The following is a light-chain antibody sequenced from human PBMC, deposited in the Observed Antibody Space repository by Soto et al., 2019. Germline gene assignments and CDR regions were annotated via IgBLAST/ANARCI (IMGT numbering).Light chain of an antibody. V-gene: IGKV1-27*01. Sequence: IKMTQGKSFLSASVGVRDTMACRANQDISYYLAWYQQKQGKVPKLLIYAASTLQSGVPSRFSGSGSGTDFTLTISSLQPVDFATYYCQQVNIYPISFGQGARLEIK. CDR2: AAS. CDR3: QQVNIYPIS. CDR1: QDISYY. J-gene: IGKJ5*01.